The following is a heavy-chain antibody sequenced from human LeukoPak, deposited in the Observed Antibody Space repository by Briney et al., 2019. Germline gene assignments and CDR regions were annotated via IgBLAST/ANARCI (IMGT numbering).Heavy chain of an antibody. V-gene: IGHV3-30*02. Sequence: GGSLRLSCVASGFNFRGYAMHWVRQAPGKGLEWMALIRSIGNEKYYIDAVQGRFTISRDNSRNRLFLQMNSLRQEDTAVYYCXKXRDXXDSFKKXMXVWGQGTXVTXS. D-gene: IGHD4-11*01. CDR1: GFNFRGYA. CDR2: IRSIGNEK. J-gene: IGHJ6*02. CDR3: XKXRDXXDSFKKXMXV.